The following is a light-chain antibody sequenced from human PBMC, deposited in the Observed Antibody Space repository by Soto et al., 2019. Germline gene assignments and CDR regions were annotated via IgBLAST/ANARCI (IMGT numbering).Light chain of an antibody. CDR2: GAA. CDR1: RTINTD. V-gene: IGKV1-39*01. CDR3: QQSYSDIS. Sequence: DVGMTQSPSSLSASVGDTITLTCRASRTINTDLKWCHQKPGEPPRILIYGAATLHDGVTSRCSGSGSGADFTLTISGLQPEVVSSYHCQQSYSDISFGGGTKV. J-gene: IGKJ4*02.